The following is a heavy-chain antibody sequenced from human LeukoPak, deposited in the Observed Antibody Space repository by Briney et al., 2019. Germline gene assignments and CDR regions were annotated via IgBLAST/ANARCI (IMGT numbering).Heavy chain of an antibody. CDR1: GFTFSSYS. J-gene: IGHJ4*02. CDR3: ARGYGDYGSY. CDR2: ISTSSSLI. Sequence: PGRSLRLSCAASGFTFSSYSMNWVRQAPGKGLEWVSSISTSSSLISYADSVRGRFSISRDNAQNSLFLQMNSLRAEDTAVYYCARGYGDYGSYWGQGILVTVSS. V-gene: IGHV3-21*01. D-gene: IGHD4-17*01.